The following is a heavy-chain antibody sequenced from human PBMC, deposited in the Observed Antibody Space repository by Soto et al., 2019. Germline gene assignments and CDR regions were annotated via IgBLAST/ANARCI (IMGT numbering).Heavy chain of an antibody. CDR1: GFSLSTSGVG. Sequence: SGPTLVNPTQTLTLTCTFSGFSLSTSGVGVGWIRQPPGKALEWLALIYWDDDKRYSPSLKSRLTITKDTSKNQVVLTMTNMDPVDTATYYCALSVGSATYYYYYYMDVWGKGTTVTVSS. J-gene: IGHJ6*03. V-gene: IGHV2-5*02. CDR3: ALSVGSATYYYYYYMDV. D-gene: IGHD6-25*01. CDR2: IYWDDDK.